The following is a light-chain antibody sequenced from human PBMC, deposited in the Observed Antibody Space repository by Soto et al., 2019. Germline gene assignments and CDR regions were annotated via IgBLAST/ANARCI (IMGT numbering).Light chain of an antibody. CDR1: SSDVGGYNY. CDR3: SSYTSSSTQV. V-gene: IGLV2-14*01. Sequence: QSVLTQPASVSGSPGQSITISCTGTSSDVGGYNYVSWYQQHPGKAPKLMIYEVSNRPSGVSNRFSGSKSGNTASLTISGLQAEDDADYYCSSYTSSSTQVFGTGIKLTVL. J-gene: IGLJ1*01. CDR2: EVS.